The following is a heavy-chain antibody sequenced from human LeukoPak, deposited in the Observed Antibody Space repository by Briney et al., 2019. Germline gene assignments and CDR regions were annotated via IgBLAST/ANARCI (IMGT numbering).Heavy chain of an antibody. CDR1: GFTFSSYE. CDR2: ISSSGSTI. V-gene: IGHV3-48*03. Sequence: GGSLRLSCAASGFTFSSYEMNRVRQAPGKGLEWVSYISSSGSTIYYADSVKGRFTISRDNAKNSLYLQMNSLRAEDTAVYYCAREGYYYPSGGAFDIWGQGTMVTVSS. D-gene: IGHD3-10*01. J-gene: IGHJ3*02. CDR3: AREGYYYPSGGAFDI.